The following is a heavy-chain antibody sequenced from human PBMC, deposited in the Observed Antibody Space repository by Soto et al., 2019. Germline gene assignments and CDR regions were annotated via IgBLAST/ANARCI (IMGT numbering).Heavy chain of an antibody. D-gene: IGHD6-19*01. CDR2: IYPGDSYT. CDR1: GYSFTSYW. Sequence: ESLKLSCARSGYSFTSYWVVWFRQMQGKWLEWMWIIYPGDSYTRYSASCQGQVTISADKSISNAYLQWSSLKALDTAMYYCARKYSRGWSEFDYWGQGTLVTVSS. J-gene: IGHJ4*02. CDR3: ARKYSRGWSEFDY. V-gene: IGHV5-51*01.